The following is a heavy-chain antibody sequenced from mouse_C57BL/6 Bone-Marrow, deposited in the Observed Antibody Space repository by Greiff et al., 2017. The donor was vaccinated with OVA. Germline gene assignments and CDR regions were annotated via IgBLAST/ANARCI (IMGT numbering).Heavy chain of an antibody. Sequence: VQGVESGPGLVQPSQSLSITCTVSGFSLTSYGVHWVRQSPGKGLEWLGVIWRGGSTDYNAAFMSRLSITKDNSKSQVFFKMNSLQADDTAIYYCAKNPDYYGSSYVDAMDYWGQGTSVTVSS. D-gene: IGHD1-1*01. J-gene: IGHJ4*01. CDR3: AKNPDYYGSSYVDAMDY. CDR2: IWRGGST. V-gene: IGHV2-5*01. CDR1: GFSLTSYG.